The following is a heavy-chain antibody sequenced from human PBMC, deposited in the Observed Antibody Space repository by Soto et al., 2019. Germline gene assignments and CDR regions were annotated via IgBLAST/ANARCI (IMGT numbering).Heavy chain of an antibody. Sequence: PGGSLRLSCAASGFTFSDYYMSWIRQAPGKGLEWVSYISSSGSTIYYADSVKGRFTISGDNAKNSLYLQMNSLRAEDTAVYYCARDRYYYDSSSSRTLDWGQGSLVTVSS. V-gene: IGHV3-11*01. CDR3: ARDRYYYDSSSSRTLD. CDR2: ISSSGSTI. J-gene: IGHJ4*02. D-gene: IGHD3-22*01. CDR1: GFTFSDYY.